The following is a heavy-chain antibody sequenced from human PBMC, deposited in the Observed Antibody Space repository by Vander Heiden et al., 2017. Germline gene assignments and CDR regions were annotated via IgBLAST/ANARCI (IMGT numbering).Heavy chain of an antibody. CDR1: GYTFTSYA. J-gene: IGHJ4*01. CDR2: INAGNGNT. CDR3: ARAYYDNSGYYYYFDF. Sequence: QVPLVQSGAEVKKPGASVKVSCKGSGYTFTSYAMHWVRQAPGQRLEWMGWINAGNGNTRSPQKFQDRVTFTRDTSASTAYMELSSLRSEDTAVYYCARAYYDNSGYYYYFDFWGHGTLVTVSS. V-gene: IGHV1-3*01. D-gene: IGHD3-22*01.